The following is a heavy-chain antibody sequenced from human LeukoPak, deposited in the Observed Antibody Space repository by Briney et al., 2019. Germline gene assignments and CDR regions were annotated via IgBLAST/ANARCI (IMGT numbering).Heavy chain of an antibody. CDR2: IYTSGTT. J-gene: IGHJ6*03. Sequence: PSETLSLTCTVSAYSISIGYYWGWIRQPAGKGLEWIGRIYTSGTTYYNPSLKSRVTMSVDTSKSQFSLKLSSVTAADTAVYYCARETYQLLSGYYYYYMDVWGKGTTVTVSS. D-gene: IGHD2-2*01. V-gene: IGHV4-4*07. CDR3: ARETYQLLSGYYYYYMDV. CDR1: AYSISIGYY.